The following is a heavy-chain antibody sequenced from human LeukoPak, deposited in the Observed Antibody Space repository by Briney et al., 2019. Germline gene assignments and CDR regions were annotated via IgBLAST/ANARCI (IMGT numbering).Heavy chain of an antibody. CDR2: ISLDETTI. V-gene: IGHV3-43*02. D-gene: IGHD6-19*01. CDR3: IKGQQWLLRN. J-gene: IGHJ4*02. Sequence: GGSLRLSCAASGFTFSSYEMNWVRQAPGKGLEWVSLISLDETTIHYADSVKGRFTISRDNSKDSLYLQMNSLRTEDTAVYYCIKGQQWLLRNWGQGTLVTVSS. CDR1: GFTFSSYE.